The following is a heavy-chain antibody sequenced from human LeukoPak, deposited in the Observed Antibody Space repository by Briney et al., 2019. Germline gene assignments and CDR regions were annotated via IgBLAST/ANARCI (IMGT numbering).Heavy chain of an antibody. CDR1: GFTFSSYW. CDR3: ARDLFSYYDSSGYVSEDY. V-gene: IGHV3-74*01. D-gene: IGHD3-22*01. CDR2: INSDGSST. Sequence: GGSLRLSCAASGFTFSSYWMHWVRQAPGKGLVWVSRINSDGSSTSYADSVKGRFTISRDNAKNTLYLQMNSLRAEDTAVYYCARDLFSYYDSSGYVSEDYWGQGTLVTVSS. J-gene: IGHJ4*02.